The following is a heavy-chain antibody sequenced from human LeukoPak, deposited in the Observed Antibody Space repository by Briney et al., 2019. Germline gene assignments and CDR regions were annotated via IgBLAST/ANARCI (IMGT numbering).Heavy chain of an antibody. CDR3: ARVRSSGIYGMDV. V-gene: IGHV1-2*06. CDR1: GYIFTGYY. CDR2: INPNSGGT. J-gene: IGHJ6*02. D-gene: IGHD3-10*01. Sequence: ASVKVSCKASGYIFTGYYMYWVRQAPGQRLEWIGRINPNSGGTNYAQKFQGRVTMTRDTSISTAYMELSRLRSDDTADYYCARVRSSGIYGMDVWGQGTTVTVSS.